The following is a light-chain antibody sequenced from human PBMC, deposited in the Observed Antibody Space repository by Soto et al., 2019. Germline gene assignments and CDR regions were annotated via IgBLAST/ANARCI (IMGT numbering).Light chain of an antibody. CDR1: SSNIGAGYD. CDR2: ANS. J-gene: IGLJ2*01. V-gene: IGLV1-40*01. Sequence: QSVLTQPPSVSGAPGQRVTISCTGSSSNIGAGYDVHWYQQLPGRSPKLLIYANSNRPSGVPDRFSGSKSGTSASLAITGRQAEDEADYYCQSYDSSPSGSRVFGGGTKVTVL. CDR3: QSYDSSPSGSRV.